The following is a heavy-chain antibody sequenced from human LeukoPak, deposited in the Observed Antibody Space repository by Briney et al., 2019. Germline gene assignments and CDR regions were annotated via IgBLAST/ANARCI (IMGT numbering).Heavy chain of an antibody. CDR1: GFTFSSYS. V-gene: IGHV3-21*01. Sequence: GGSLRLSCAASGFTFSSYSMNWVRQAPGEGLEWVSSISSSSSYIYYADSVKGRFTISRDNAKNSLYLQMNSLRAEDTAVYYCGAAYSGSSPFDYWGQGTLVTVSS. CDR2: ISSSSSYI. D-gene: IGHD1-26*01. CDR3: GAAYSGSSPFDY. J-gene: IGHJ4*02.